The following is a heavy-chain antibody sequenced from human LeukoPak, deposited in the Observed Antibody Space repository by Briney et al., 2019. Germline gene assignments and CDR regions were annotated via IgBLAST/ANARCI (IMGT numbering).Heavy chain of an antibody. J-gene: IGHJ2*01. Sequence: SETLSLTCTVSHGFISCYYWSWIRQPPGKGLEWIGYIYYSGSTNYNPSLKSRVTISVDTSKNQFSLKLSSLTAAATAVYYCARAPITLFVVVKPGGYFDLWGRGTLVTVSS. CDR3: ARAPITLFVVVKPGGYFDL. CDR2: IYYSGST. CDR1: HGFISCYY. D-gene: IGHD3-3*01. V-gene: IGHV4-59*01.